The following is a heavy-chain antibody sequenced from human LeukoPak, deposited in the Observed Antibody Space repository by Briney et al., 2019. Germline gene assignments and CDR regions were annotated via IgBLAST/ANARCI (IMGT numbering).Heavy chain of an antibody. Sequence: GASVKVSCKASGYTFTSYDINWVRQATGHGLEWMGWMNPNSGNTAYAQKFQGRVTITRNTSISTAYMELSSLRSEDTAVYYCARVPHNSIDYGGQGTLVTVSS. CDR2: MNPNSGNT. CDR3: ARVPHNSIDY. D-gene: IGHD1-20*01. CDR1: GYTFTSYD. V-gene: IGHV1-8*03. J-gene: IGHJ4*02.